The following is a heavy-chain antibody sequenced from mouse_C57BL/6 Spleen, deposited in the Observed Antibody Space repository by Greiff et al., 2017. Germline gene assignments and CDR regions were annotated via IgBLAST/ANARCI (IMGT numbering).Heavy chain of an antibody. D-gene: IGHD4-1*01. Sequence: QVQLKQSGPELVKPGASVKISCKASGYAFSSSWMNWVKQRPGKGLEWIGRIYPGDGDTNYNGKFKGKATLTADKSSSTAYMQLSSLTSEDSAVYFCARMGLTLFAYWGQGTLVTVSA. J-gene: IGHJ3*01. CDR3: ARMGLTLFAY. CDR2: IYPGDGDT. CDR1: GYAFSSSW. V-gene: IGHV1-82*01.